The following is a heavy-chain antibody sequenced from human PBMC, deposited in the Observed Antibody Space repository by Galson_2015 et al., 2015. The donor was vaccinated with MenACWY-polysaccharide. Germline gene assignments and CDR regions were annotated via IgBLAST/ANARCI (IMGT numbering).Heavy chain of an antibody. J-gene: IGHJ6*02. V-gene: IGHV1-2*02. D-gene: IGHD3-10*01. CDR1: GYTFTGYY. CDR2: INPNRGGT. Sequence: SVKVSCKASGYTFTGYYMHWVRQAPGQGLEWMGWINPNRGGTNYAQKFQGRVTMTRDTSISTAYMELSRLRSDDTAVYYCAREPVLRSPQYYYYGMDVWGQGTTVTVSS. CDR3: AREPVLRSPQYYYYGMDV.